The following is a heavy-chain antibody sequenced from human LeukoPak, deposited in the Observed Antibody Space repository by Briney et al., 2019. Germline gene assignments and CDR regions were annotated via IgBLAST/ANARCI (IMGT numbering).Heavy chain of an antibody. D-gene: IGHD3-16*02. V-gene: IGHV4-30-4*08. J-gene: IGHJ3*02. CDR3: IRDLIVSRYAFDI. CDR2: ISYSGST. CDR1: GGSISSGYYY. Sequence: SETLSLTCTVSGGSISSGYYYCTWIRHPPGKGLEWIGYISYSGSTYYNPSLRSRFTVSADTSKTQFSLKLKSVPAADTAVYYGIRDLIVSRYAFDIWGQGTMVTVSS.